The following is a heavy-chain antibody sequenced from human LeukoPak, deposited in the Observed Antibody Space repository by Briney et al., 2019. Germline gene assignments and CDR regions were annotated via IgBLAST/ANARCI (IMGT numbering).Heavy chain of an antibody. J-gene: IGHJ4*02. V-gene: IGHV3-74*01. CDR1: GFTFSSYA. CDR2: IKGDETT. Sequence: PGGSLRLSCAASGFTFSSYAMSWVRQAPGKGLVWVSHIKGDETTTYADSVKGRFTISRDNTKNTLYLQMNSLRAEDTAVYYCARLPLSSGSYLSWGQGTLVTVSS. CDR3: ARLPLSSGSYLS. D-gene: IGHD3-10*01.